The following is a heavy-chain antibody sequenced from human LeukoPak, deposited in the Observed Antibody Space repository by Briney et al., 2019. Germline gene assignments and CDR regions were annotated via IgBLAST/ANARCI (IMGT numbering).Heavy chain of an antibody. CDR3: AHGYSHNDFQH. Sequence: SETLSLTCTVSGGSISSGGYYWSWIRQHPGKGLEWIGYIYYSGSTYYNPSLKSRVTISVDTSKNQFSLKLSSVTAADTAVYYCAHGYSHNDFQHWGQGTLVTVSS. V-gene: IGHV4-31*03. CDR1: GGSISSGGYY. J-gene: IGHJ1*01. D-gene: IGHD1-26*01. CDR2: IYYSGST.